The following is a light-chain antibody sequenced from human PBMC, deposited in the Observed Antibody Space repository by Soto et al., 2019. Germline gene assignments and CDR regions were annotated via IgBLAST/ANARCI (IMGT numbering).Light chain of an antibody. V-gene: IGLV2-8*01. CDR2: EVT. CDR3: SSYAGSSWV. Sequence: QSALTQPPSASVSPGQSVTISCTGTSSDIGSYDFVSWYQQHPGKAPKLIIYEVTKRPSGVPDRFSGSKSGSTASLTVSGLQADDEADYYCSSYAGSSWVFGAGTKLTVL. J-gene: IGLJ3*02. CDR1: SSDIGSYDF.